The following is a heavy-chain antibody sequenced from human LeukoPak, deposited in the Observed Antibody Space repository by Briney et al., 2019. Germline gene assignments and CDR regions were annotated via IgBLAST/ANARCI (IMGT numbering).Heavy chain of an antibody. J-gene: IGHJ6*02. CDR1: GFTFSNYW. CDR2: INSDGSST. CDR3: ARDRYYGSYGMDV. V-gene: IGHV3-74*01. D-gene: IGHD3-10*01. Sequence: GSLRLSCAASGFTFSNYWTHWVRQAAGKGLVWVSRINSDGSSTSYADSVKGRFTISRDNAKNTLYLQMNSLRAEDTAVYHCARDRYYGSYGMDVWGQGTTVTVSS.